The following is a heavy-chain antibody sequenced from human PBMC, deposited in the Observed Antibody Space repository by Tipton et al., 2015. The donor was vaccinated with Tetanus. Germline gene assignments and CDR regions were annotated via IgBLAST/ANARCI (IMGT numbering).Heavy chain of an antibody. Sequence: SLRLSCAASGFTFNIYAMTWVRQAPGKGLEWVSAISGSGGNTYYADSVKGRFTISRDNSKNTLYLQMNNLRAEDTAVYYCAKVYYSDNNGYYGVWDYYYGMDVWGQGTTVSVSS. D-gene: IGHD3-22*01. CDR3: AKVYYSDNNGYYGVWDYYYGMDV. J-gene: IGHJ6*02. CDR2: ISGSGGNT. CDR1: GFTFNIYA. V-gene: IGHV3-23*01.